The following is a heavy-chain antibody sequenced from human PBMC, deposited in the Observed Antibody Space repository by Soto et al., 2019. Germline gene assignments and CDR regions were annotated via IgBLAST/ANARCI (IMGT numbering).Heavy chain of an antibody. CDR1: GGSISSYY. Sequence: QVQLQESGPGLVKPSETLSLTCTVSGGSISSYYWSWIRQPAGKGLAWIGRIYTSGSTNYNPSLNSRVTMSVDTSKNQCSLKLSSVTAADTAVYYCARDRVYYYDSSCYYYFDYWGQGTLVTVSA. CDR2: IYTSGST. J-gene: IGHJ4*02. V-gene: IGHV4-4*07. CDR3: ARDRVYYYDSSCYYYFDY. D-gene: IGHD3-22*01.